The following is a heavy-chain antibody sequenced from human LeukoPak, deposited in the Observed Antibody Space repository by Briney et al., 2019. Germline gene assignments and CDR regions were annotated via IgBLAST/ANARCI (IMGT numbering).Heavy chain of an antibody. D-gene: IGHD3-16*01. J-gene: IGHJ4*02. CDR2: IKGKIDGGTA. CDR1: GFTFVYAW. V-gene: IGHV3-15*01. Sequence: GGSLRLSCAASGFTFVYAWMSWVRQAPGKGLEWVGRIKGKIDGGTADYAAPVKGRFTISRDDSKNMLYLQVDSLKTEDTAVYYCTCFTWGTSDYWGQGTLVTVSS. CDR3: TCFTWGTSDY.